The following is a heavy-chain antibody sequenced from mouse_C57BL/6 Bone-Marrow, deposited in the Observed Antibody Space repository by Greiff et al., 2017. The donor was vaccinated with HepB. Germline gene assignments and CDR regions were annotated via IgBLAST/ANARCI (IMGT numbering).Heavy chain of an antibody. CDR3: ARYLRSNPFDY. Sequence: DVHLVESGGGLVQPGGSLSLSCAASGFTFTDYYMSWVRQPPGKALEWLGFIRNKANGYTTEYSASVKGRFTISRDNSQSILYLQMNALRAEDSATYYCARYLRSNPFDYWGQGTTLTVSS. CDR2: IRNKANGYTT. CDR1: GFTFTDYY. D-gene: IGHD2-5*01. J-gene: IGHJ2*01. V-gene: IGHV7-3*01.